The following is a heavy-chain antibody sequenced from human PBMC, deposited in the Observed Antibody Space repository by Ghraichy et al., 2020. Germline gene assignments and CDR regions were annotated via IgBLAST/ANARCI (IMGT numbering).Heavy chain of an antibody. CDR3: VKDWKVVRVYYHYFGMDV. J-gene: IGHJ6*02. CDR1: GFTFNNYA. D-gene: IGHD2-21*01. V-gene: IGHV3-23*01. CDR2: VGDSGFST. Sequence: GGSLRLSCAASGFTFNNYAMSWVRQAPGKGLEWVSAVGDSGFSTYYSASVKGRFTISRDNSKNMVYLQMNSLRAEDTAVYYCVKDWKVVRVYYHYFGMDVWGQGTTVTVSS.